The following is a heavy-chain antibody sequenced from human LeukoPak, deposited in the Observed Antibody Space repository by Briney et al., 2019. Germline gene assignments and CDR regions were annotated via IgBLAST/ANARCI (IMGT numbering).Heavy chain of an antibody. CDR1: GGSFSNYY. CDR3: ARRWNYGRNYYIDV. V-gene: IGHV4-34*01. D-gene: IGHD1-7*01. Sequence: PSETLSLTCAVYGGSFSNYYWNWIRQPPGKGLEWIGEINDSGTINYNPSLMSRVTISVDKSKNQFSLKLSSVTAADTAVYYWARRWNYGRNYYIDVWGKGATVSVSS. CDR2: INDSGTI. J-gene: IGHJ6*03.